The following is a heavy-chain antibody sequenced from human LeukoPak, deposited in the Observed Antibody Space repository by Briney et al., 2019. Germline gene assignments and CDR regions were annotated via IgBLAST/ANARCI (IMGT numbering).Heavy chain of an antibody. CDR2: IYYSGST. V-gene: IGHV4-59*01. Sequence: SETLSLTCTVSGGSISSYYWSWIRQPPGKGLEWIGYIYYSGSTNYNPSLKSRVTISVDTSKNQFSLKLSSVTAADTAVYYCARIAVAVNWFDPWGQGTLVTVSS. CDR3: ARIAVAVNWFDP. D-gene: IGHD6-19*01. J-gene: IGHJ5*02. CDR1: GGSISSYY.